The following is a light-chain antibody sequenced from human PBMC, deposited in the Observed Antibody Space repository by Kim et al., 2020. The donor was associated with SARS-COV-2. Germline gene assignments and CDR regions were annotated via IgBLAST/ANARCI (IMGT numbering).Light chain of an antibody. V-gene: IGKV3-15*01. J-gene: IGKJ4*01. CDR2: GAS. CDR3: QQYNNWPPLT. CDR1: QSISSN. Sequence: DIAMTQSPATLSVSPGERATLSCRASQSISSNLAWYQQKPGQAPRLFIYGASTRATGIPARFSGSGSGTEFTLTISSLQSEDFAVYYCQQYNNWPPLTFGGGTKVDIK.